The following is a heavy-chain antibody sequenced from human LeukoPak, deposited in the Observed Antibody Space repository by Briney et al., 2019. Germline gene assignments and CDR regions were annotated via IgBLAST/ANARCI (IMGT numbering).Heavy chain of an antibody. Sequence: SVKVSCKASGGTFSSYAFSWVRQAPGQGLEWMGGIIPIFGTTYYAQKYRGRVTITADESTSTVYMELSSLTSEDTAIYYCARDSAEQWLTYYFDYWGQGTLVTVSS. CDR1: GGTFSSYA. CDR2: IIPIFGTT. CDR3: ARDSAEQWLTYYFDY. J-gene: IGHJ4*02. D-gene: IGHD6-19*01. V-gene: IGHV1-69*13.